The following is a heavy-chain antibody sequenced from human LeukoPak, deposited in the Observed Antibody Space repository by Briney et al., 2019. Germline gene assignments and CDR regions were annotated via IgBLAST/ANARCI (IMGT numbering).Heavy chain of an antibody. J-gene: IGHJ4*02. CDR2: ISGSGGTT. D-gene: IGHD5-18*01. Sequence: GGSLRLSCAASGFTFSTYVMSWVRQAPGKGLEWVSAISGSGGTTYYADSVKGRFTITRDNSKNTLYLQMNSLRAEDTAVYYCAEYGSVSGYNYGFFDYWGQGTLVTVSS. CDR3: AEYGSVSGYNYGFFDY. CDR1: GFTFSTYV. V-gene: IGHV3-23*01.